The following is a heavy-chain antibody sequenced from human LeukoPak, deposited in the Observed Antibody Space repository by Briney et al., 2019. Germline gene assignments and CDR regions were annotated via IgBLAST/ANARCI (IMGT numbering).Heavy chain of an antibody. V-gene: IGHV4-59*08. D-gene: IGHD6-19*01. J-gene: IGHJ3*02. Sequence: SETLSLTCTVSGDSISSYYWSWIRQPPGKGLEWIGYIYYSGSTNYNPSLKSRVTISLDTSKNQFSLKLSSVTAADTAVYYCARLSSGWYDAFDIWGQGTMVTVSS. CDR3: ARLSSGWYDAFDI. CDR2: IYYSGST. CDR1: GDSISSYY.